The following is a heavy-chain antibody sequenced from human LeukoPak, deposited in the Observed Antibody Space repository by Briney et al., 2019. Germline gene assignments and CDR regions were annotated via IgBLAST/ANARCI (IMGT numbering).Heavy chain of an antibody. D-gene: IGHD3-10*01. V-gene: IGHV1-69*05. CDR3: ARSNYYGSGSYDY. Sequence: GASVKVSCKATGYTFTSYGSSWVRQAPGQGLEWMGGIIPIFGTANYAQKFQGRVTITTDESTSTAYMELSSLRSEDTAVYYCARSNYYGSGSYDYWGQGTLVTVSS. CDR1: GYTFTSYG. J-gene: IGHJ4*02. CDR2: IIPIFGTA.